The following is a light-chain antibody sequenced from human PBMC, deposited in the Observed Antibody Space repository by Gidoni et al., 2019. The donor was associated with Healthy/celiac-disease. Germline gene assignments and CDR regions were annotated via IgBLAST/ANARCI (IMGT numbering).Light chain of an antibody. CDR3: QQSYSTPRT. V-gene: IGKV1-39*01. CDR2: AAS. Sequence: IHMPQSPSSLSASVGDRVTITCRASQSISSVLKWYQQKPGKAPKLLIYAASSLQSGVPSRFSGSGSGTDFTLTISSLQPEDFATYYCQQSYSTPRTFGQGTKLEIK. J-gene: IGKJ2*01. CDR1: QSISSV.